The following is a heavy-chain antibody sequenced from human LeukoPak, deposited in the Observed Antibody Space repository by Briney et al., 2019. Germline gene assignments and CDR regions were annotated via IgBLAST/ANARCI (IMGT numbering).Heavy chain of an antibody. CDR1: GFTFSSYA. CDR2: ISGSGDST. V-gene: IGHV3-23*01. J-gene: IGHJ4*02. CDR3: AKDHEGAHDY. D-gene: IGHD1-26*01. Sequence: PGGSLRLSCAASGFTFSSYAMSWVRQAPGKGLEWASAISGSGDSTYYADSVKGRFTISRDNSKNTLYLQMNSLRAEDTAVYYCAKDHEGAHDYWGQGTLVTVSS.